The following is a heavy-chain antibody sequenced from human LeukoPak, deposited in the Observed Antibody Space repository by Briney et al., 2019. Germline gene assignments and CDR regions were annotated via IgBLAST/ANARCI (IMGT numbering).Heavy chain of an antibody. J-gene: IGHJ4*02. CDR1: GYTLTELS. V-gene: IGHV1-24*01. D-gene: IGHD2-21*02. CDR3: AAHILVVTDPSFHY. Sequence: ASVNVSCKVSGYTLTELSIHWVRQAPGKGLEWMGGFDPEDGETIYAQKFQGRVTMTEDTSTDTAYMELSSLRSEDTAVFYCAAHILVVTDPSFHYWGQGTLVTVSS. CDR2: FDPEDGET.